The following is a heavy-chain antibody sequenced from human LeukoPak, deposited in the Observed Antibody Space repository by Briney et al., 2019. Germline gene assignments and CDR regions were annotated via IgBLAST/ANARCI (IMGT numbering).Heavy chain of an antibody. CDR3: AREPYYYDSSGYSEGDY. J-gene: IGHJ4*02. Sequence: GASVKVSCMASGYTFTGYYMHWVRQAPGQGLEWMGWINPNSGGTNYAQKFQGRVTMTRDTSISTAYMELSRLRSDDTAVYYCAREPYYYDSSGYSEGDYWGQGTLVTVSS. CDR2: INPNSGGT. CDR1: GYTFTGYY. D-gene: IGHD3-22*01. V-gene: IGHV1-2*02.